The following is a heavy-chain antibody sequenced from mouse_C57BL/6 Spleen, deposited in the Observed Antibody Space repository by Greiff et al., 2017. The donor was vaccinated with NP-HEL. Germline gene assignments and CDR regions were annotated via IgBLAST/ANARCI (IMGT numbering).Heavy chain of an antibody. V-gene: IGHV1-80*01. D-gene: IGHD2-3*01. J-gene: IGHJ2*01. CDR3: ARRDGYYYFDY. CDR1: GYAFSSYW. Sequence: VQLQQSGAELVKPGASVKISCKASGYAFSSYWMNWVKQRPGKGLEWIGQIYPGDGDTNYNGKFKGKATLTADKSSNTAYMQRSSLTSEDSAVYFCARRDGYYYFDYWGQGTTLTVSS. CDR2: IYPGDGDT.